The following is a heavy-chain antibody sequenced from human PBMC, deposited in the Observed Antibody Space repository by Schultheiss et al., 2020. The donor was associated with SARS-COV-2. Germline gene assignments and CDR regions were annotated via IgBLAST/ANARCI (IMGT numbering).Heavy chain of an antibody. Sequence: SETLSLTCSVSGDSINSDYCSWIRQPPGKGLEWIGSIYYSGSTFYSPSLKSRVTMSVDTSNNQFSLNLSSVTAADTAIYYCARQYTRGSGTSMDVWGQGTAVTVSS. D-gene: IGHD3-10*01. J-gene: IGHJ6*02. V-gene: IGHV4-39*01. CDR1: GDSINSDY. CDR2: IYYSGST. CDR3: ARQYTRGSGTSMDV.